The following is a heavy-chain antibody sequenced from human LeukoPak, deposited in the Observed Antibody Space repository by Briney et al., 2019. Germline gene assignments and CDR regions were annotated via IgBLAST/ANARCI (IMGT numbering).Heavy chain of an antibody. Sequence: PGGSLRLSCAASGFTFSDSYMSWIRQAPGKGLEWVSYISSSGHSAQYADSVKGRFTISRDNAKNSLYLQMNSLRAEDTAVYDCTRDGTKAYCGGDCRAHDYWGQGTLVTVSS. J-gene: IGHJ4*02. CDR3: TRDGTKAYCGGDCRAHDY. CDR2: ISSSGHSA. CDR1: GFTFSDSY. V-gene: IGHV3-11*04. D-gene: IGHD2-21*02.